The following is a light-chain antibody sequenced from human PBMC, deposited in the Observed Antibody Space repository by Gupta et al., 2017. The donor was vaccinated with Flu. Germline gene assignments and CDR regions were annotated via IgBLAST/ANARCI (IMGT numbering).Light chain of an antibody. CDR2: GAS. CDR1: QSVSSS. CDR3: QQYDNSRT. J-gene: IGKJ1*01. V-gene: IGKV3-15*01. Sequence: EIVMTQSPATLSVSPGERATLSCRASQSVSSSLAWYQQKPGQAPRLLIYGASSRATGIPASFSGGGSGTEFTLTINRLQYEDFAVYYCQQYDNSRTFGQGTKVEIK.